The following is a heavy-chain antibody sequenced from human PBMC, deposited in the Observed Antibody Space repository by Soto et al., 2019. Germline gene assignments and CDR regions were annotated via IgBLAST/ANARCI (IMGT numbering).Heavy chain of an antibody. CDR1: GFSVIDNY. J-gene: IGHJ3*02. Sequence: PGGSLRLSCAVSGFSVIDNYISWVRQAPGKGPEWVSVIYSGGSTYYADSVKGRFTISRDNSKNTLYLQMNSLRAEDTAVYYCARDKDKGDYGAFDIWGQGTMVTVSS. V-gene: IGHV3-66*01. D-gene: IGHD4-17*01. CDR2: IYSGGST. CDR3: ARDKDKGDYGAFDI.